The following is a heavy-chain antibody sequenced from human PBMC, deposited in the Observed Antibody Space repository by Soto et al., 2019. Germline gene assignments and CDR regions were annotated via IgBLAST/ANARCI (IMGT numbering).Heavy chain of an antibody. D-gene: IGHD3-22*01. CDR2: IVVGSGNT. Sequence: ASVKVSCKASGSTFTSSAVQWVRQARGQRLEWIGWIVVGSGNTNYAQKFQERVTITRDMSTSTAYMELSSLRSEDTAVYYCAATSGYYGPIDYWGQGTLVTVSS. CDR1: GSTFTSSA. J-gene: IGHJ4*02. CDR3: AATSGYYGPIDY. V-gene: IGHV1-58*01.